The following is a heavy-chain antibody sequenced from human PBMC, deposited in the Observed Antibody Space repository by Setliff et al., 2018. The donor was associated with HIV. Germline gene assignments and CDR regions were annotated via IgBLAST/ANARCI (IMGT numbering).Heavy chain of an antibody. Sequence: GGSLRLSCAASGFTFSSYTMSWVRQTPGQGLEWVSVMNGRGDITYNADSVKGRFTISRDNSKNTLYLQMNSLRAEDTAVYYCARDAAAPAAIEGAFDIWGQGTMVTVSS. CDR1: GFTFSSYT. J-gene: IGHJ3*02. V-gene: IGHV3-23*01. CDR3: ARDAAAPAAIEGAFDI. D-gene: IGHD2-2*02. CDR2: MNGRGDIT.